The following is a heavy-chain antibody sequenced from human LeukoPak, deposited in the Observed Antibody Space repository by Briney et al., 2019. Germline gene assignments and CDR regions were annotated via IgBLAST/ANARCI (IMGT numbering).Heavy chain of an antibody. D-gene: IGHD3-22*01. Sequence: GESLRLSCVASRFTFSSYSMNWVRQAPGKGLEWVSYISARSSTIYYADSVKGRFTISRDISKNTVYLHMDSLRDEDTAVYFCARGGYYYDTTGSPGDYWGQGTLVTVSS. CDR1: RFTFSSYS. CDR3: ARGGYYYDTTGSPGDY. V-gene: IGHV3-48*02. CDR2: ISARSSTI. J-gene: IGHJ4*02.